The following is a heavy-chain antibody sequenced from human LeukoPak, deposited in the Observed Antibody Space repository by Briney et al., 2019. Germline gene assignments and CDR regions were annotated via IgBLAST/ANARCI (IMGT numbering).Heavy chain of an antibody. CDR1: GYTFTSYY. D-gene: IGHD3-22*01. CDR3: ARDGDYYDSSGESWFDP. J-gene: IGHJ5*02. CDR2: IIPIFGTA. Sequence: GASVKVSCKASGYTFTSYYMHWVRQAPGQGLEWMGGIIPIFGTANYAQKFQGRVTITADESTSTAYMELSSLRSEDTAVYYCARDGDYYDSSGESWFDPWGQGTLVTVSS. V-gene: IGHV1-69*13.